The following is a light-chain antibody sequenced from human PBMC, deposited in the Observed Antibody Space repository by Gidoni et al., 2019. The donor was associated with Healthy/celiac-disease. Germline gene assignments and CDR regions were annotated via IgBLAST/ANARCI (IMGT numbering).Light chain of an antibody. Sequence: DIQMTQSPSTLSASVGDRVTITCRASQSISSCLAWYQQKPGKAPNLLNYMASSLESGVPSRFSGSGSGTEFTLTISSLQPDDFATYYCQQYNSYRWTFGQGTKVEIK. J-gene: IGKJ1*01. CDR2: MAS. CDR1: QSISSC. V-gene: IGKV1-5*03. CDR3: QQYNSYRWT.